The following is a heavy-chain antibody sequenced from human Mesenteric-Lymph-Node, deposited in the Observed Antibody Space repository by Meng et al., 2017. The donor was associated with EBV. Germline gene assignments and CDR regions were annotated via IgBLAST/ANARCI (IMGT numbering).Heavy chain of an antibody. CDR1: GDSVSSNSAA. V-gene: IGHV6-1*01. CDR2: TYYMSKWYN. CDR3: ARATSGFDS. D-gene: IGHD2-2*01. J-gene: IGHJ4*02. Sequence: QIDQSGPGLVKPSPTLSLTCDISGDSVSSNSAAWNWIRQSPLRGLEWLGRTYYMSKWYNDYAVSVKSRISINPDTSKNQFSLQLNSVTPEDTAVYYCARATSGFDSWGQGTLVTASS.